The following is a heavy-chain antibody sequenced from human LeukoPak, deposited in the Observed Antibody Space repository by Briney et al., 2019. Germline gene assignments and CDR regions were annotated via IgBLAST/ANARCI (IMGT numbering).Heavy chain of an antibody. CDR2: ISTYNGNT. D-gene: IGHD1-26*01. CDR1: GYTFTGNG. CDR3: ARPHRVGRGADAFDI. Sequence: GASVKVSCKASGYTFTGNGITWVRQAPGQGLEWMGWISTYNGNTNYAQKLQGRVTMTTDTSTSTAYMELRSLISDDAAVYYCARPHRVGRGADAFDIWGQGTMVTVSS. V-gene: IGHV1-18*01. J-gene: IGHJ3*02.